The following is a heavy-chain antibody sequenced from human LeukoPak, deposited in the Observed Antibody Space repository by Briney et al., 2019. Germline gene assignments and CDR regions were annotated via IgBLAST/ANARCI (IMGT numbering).Heavy chain of an antibody. CDR2: IYYSGST. D-gene: IGHD3-10*01. Sequence: SETLSLTCIVSGGSISSSSYYWGWIRQPPGKGLEWIGSIYYSGSTYYNPSLKSRVTISVDTSKNQFSLKLSSVTAADTAIYYCASLNYHGSGSPFDYWGQGMLVTVSS. CDR3: ASLNYHGSGSPFDY. V-gene: IGHV4-39*07. CDR1: GGSISSSSYY. J-gene: IGHJ4*02.